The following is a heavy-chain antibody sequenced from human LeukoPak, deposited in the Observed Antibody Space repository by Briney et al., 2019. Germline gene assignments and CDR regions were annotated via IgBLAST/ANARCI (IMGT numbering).Heavy chain of an antibody. D-gene: IGHD3-10*01. J-gene: IGHJ4*02. V-gene: IGHV3-7*01. Sequence: GGSLRLFCAASGFISSSYWMSWVRQIPGKGLEWVANIKQDGSEVYYVDSVKGRFTISRDNAKNSLYLQMNSLRVEDTAVYYCACRPSDIRYYGVFDFWGQGSLVTVSS. CDR2: IKQDGSEV. CDR1: GFISSSYW. CDR3: ACRPSDIRYYGVFDF.